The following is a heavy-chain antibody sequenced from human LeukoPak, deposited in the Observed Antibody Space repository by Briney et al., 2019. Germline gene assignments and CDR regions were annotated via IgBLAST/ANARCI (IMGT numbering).Heavy chain of an antibody. D-gene: IGHD3-3*01. V-gene: IGHV3-30*18. CDR2: ISYDGSNK. CDR1: GFTFSSYG. Sequence: GGSLRLSCAASGFTFSSYGMHWVRQAPGKGLEWVAVISYDGSNKYYADSVKGRFTISRDNSKNTLYLQMNSLRAEDTAVYYCAKDMGTIFGVVTNYYYYYGMDVWGQGTTVTVSS. CDR3: AKDMGTIFGVVTNYYYYYGMDV. J-gene: IGHJ6*02.